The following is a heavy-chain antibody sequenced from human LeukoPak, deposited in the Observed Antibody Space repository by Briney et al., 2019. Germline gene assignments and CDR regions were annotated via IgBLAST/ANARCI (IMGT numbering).Heavy chain of an antibody. V-gene: IGHV3-23*01. J-gene: IGHJ4*02. D-gene: IGHD4-17*01. CDR2: ISGSGGST. Sequence: GGSLRLSCAASGFTSSTYAMSWVRQAPGKGLEWVSAISGSGGSTYYADSVKGRFTLSRDNSKNTLYLQMNSLRAEDTAVYYCAKDSAGWAGDYDYFDYWGQGTLVTVSS. CDR1: GFTSSTYA. CDR3: AKDSAGWAGDYDYFDY.